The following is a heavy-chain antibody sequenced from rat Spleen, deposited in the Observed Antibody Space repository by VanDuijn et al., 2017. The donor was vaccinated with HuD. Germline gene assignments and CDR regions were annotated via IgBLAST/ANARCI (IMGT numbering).Heavy chain of an antibody. CDR3: ARALQYPHY. J-gene: IGHJ2*01. D-gene: IGHD1-8*01. CDR1: GFSLSNYG. CDR2: IWKTGGT. Sequence: QVQLKESGPGLVQPSQTLSLTCTVSGFSLSNYGVIWVRQPPGKGLEWMGVIWKTGGTRYNSALKSRLSISKDTSKNQVFLNVNSLQTEDTATYYCARALQYPHYWGQGVMVTVSS. V-gene: IGHV2-41*01.